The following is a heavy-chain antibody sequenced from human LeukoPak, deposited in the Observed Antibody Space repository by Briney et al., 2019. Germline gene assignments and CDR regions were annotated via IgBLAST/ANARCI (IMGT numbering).Heavy chain of an antibody. CDR1: GFTFSSYW. CDR2: INKDGGEK. D-gene: IGHD2-8*01. Sequence: GGSLRLSCAASGFTFSSYWMSWVRQAPGKGLEWVANINKDGGEKYYVDSVKGRFTISRDNAKNSLYLQMNSLRADDTAVYSCARELNGLDPWGQGTLVTVSS. CDR3: ARELNGLDP. J-gene: IGHJ5*02. V-gene: IGHV3-7*03.